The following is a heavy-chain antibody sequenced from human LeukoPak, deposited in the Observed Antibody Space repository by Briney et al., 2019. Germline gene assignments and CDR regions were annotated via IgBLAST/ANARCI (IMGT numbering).Heavy chain of an antibody. D-gene: IGHD3-22*01. CDR1: GGLISGYY. J-gene: IGHJ5*02. CDR2: ISRSGNI. CDR3: ASRNPTDYDSSDYSWSGNNWFDP. Sequence: SETVCLTCTVSGGLISGYYCSWVRLPPGKGLEWIGGISRSGNINYNPSLKSRISISVDTSKNQFSLILTSVTAADTAVYYCASRNPTDYDSSDYSWSGNNWFDPWGQGTLVTVSS. V-gene: IGHV4-34*01.